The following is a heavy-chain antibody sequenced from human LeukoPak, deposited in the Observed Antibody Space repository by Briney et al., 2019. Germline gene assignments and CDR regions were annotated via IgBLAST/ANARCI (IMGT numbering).Heavy chain of an antibody. CDR3: ARLRSGWNNFDY. CDR2: LFHAEST. Sequence: SETLSLTCTVSGGSISSSSFYWGWVRQPPGKGLEWIGSLFHAESTSYNPSLKSRVTISVDTSKNLFSLRLSSVTAADTAVYYCARLRSGWNNFDYWGQGTLVTDSS. CDR1: GGSISSSSFY. J-gene: IGHJ4*02. D-gene: IGHD6-19*01. V-gene: IGHV4-39*01.